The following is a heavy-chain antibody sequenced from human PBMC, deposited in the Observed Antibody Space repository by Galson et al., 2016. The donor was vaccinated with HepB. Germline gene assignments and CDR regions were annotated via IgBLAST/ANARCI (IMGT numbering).Heavy chain of an antibody. CDR3: AKDGYFASGSALYGMDV. D-gene: IGHD3-10*01. V-gene: IGHV3-30-3*01. CDR2: LSHDGVTK. CDR1: EFTFNNCP. Sequence: SLRLSCAASEFTFNNCPLHWVRQAPGKGLEWVAVLSHDGVTKFYADSVRARFTISRDNSKNTVYLQMNSLRVEDTALYYCAKDGYFASGSALYGMDVWGQGTTVTVSS. J-gene: IGHJ6*02.